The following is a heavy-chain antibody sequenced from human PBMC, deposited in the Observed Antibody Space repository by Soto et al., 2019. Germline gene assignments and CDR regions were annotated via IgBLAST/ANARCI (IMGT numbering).Heavy chain of an antibody. D-gene: IGHD1-1*01. J-gene: IGHJ6*02. CDR3: ARDGTLTGYSYGMDV. Sequence: SVTVSCKASGGTFRDFTINWVRPAPGQRLEWMGGIIPIFDTANYAENFQGRVTITADESTSTSFMEVSSLRSEDTAVYYCARDGTLTGYSYGMDVWGQGTMVTVSS. V-gene: IGHV1-69*13. CDR2: IIPIFDTA. CDR1: GGTFRDFT.